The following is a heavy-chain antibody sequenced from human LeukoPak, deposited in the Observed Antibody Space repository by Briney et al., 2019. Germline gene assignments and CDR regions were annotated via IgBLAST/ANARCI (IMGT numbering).Heavy chain of an antibody. CDR3: ARTSGYCSGTSCYGYYFDY. J-gene: IGHJ4*02. V-gene: IGHV3-48*04. Sequence: GGSLRLSCEASQFTFSSHSMNWVRQAPGKGLEWVSYISSTTTIIYYADSVKGRFTISRDNAKNSLYLQMNSLRAEDTAVYYCARTSGYCSGTSCYGYYFDYWGQGTLVTVSS. CDR2: ISSTTTII. D-gene: IGHD2-2*03. CDR1: QFTFSSHS.